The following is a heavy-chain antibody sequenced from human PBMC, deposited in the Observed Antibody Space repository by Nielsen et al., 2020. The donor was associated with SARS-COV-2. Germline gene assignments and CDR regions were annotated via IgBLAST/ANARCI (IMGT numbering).Heavy chain of an antibody. J-gene: IGHJ5*02. CDR1: GFTFSSYG. V-gene: IGHV3-33*06. Sequence: GGSLRLSCAASGFTFSSYGMHWVRQAPGKGLEWVAVIWYDGSNKYYADSVKGRFTISRDNSKNTLYLQMNSLRAEDTAVYYCAKGGDYVPSWGQGTLVTVSS. CDR2: IWYDGSNK. CDR3: AKGGDYVPS. D-gene: IGHD4-17*01.